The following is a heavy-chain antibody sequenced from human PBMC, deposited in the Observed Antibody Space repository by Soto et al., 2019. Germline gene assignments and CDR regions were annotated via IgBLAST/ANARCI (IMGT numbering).Heavy chain of an antibody. CDR3: ARGPMYYESPGYHLYYYHGMDV. J-gene: IGHJ6*02. CDR1: GYTFTTYG. CDR2: ITTYNGKT. Sequence: QVQLVQSGGAVKKPGASVKVSCKASGYTFTTYGISWVRQAPVQGLEWMGCITTYNGKTIYAQKFQGRVTMTTDTSTSTGYMPMRGLRSDATAAYYCARGPMYYESPGYHLYYYHGMDVWGQGTTVTVTS. D-gene: IGHD3-22*01. V-gene: IGHV1-18*01.